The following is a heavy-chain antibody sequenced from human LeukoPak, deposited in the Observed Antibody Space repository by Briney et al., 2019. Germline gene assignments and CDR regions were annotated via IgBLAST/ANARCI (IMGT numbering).Heavy chain of an antibody. V-gene: IGHV7-4-1*02. CDR2: VSTNTGNP. D-gene: IGHD3-9*01. CDR1: GYTFTSYG. Sequence: ASVKVSCKASGYTFTSYGISWVRQAPGQGLEWMGWVSTNTGNPTYAQGFTGRFVFSLDTSVNTAYLEINSLKAEDTAVYYCARDAPGFRYFDWFDHWGQGTLVTVSS. CDR3: ARDAPGFRYFDWFDH. J-gene: IGHJ5*02.